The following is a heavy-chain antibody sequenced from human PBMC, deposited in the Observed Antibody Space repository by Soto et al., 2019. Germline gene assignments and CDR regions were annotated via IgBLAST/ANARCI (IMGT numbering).Heavy chain of an antibody. D-gene: IGHD3-10*01. CDR2: IYYSGST. CDR3: AREPITPPSITMVRGTDAFDI. CDR1: GGSISSSSYY. Sequence: SETLSLTCTVSGGSISSSSYYWGWIRQPPGKGLEWIGSIYYSGSTYYNPSLKSRVTISVDTSKNQFSLKLSSVTAADTAVYYCAREPITPPSITMVRGTDAFDIWGQGTMVTVSS. V-gene: IGHV4-39*02. J-gene: IGHJ3*02.